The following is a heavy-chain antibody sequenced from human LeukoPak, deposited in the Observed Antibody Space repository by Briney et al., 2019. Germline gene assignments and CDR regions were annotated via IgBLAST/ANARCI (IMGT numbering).Heavy chain of an antibody. V-gene: IGHV3-53*01. CDR3: ARTHPTGYFDY. J-gene: IGHJ4*02. Sequence: SGKSLRLSCAASRFTVSSNYMSWVRQAPGKGLEWVPVIHDGGSTYYADSVKGRFTISRDNSKNTVYLQMNSLRAGDTAVYYCARTHPTGYFDYWGQGTLVTVSS. D-gene: IGHD1-14*01. CDR2: IHDGGST. CDR1: RFTVSSNY.